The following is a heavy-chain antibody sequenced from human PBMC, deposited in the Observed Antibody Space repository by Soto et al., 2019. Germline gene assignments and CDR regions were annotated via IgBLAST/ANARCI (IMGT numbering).Heavy chain of an antibody. V-gene: IGHV1-46*02. J-gene: IGHJ6*02. D-gene: IGHD3-22*01. CDR2: INPSGGST. Sequence: GASVKVSCKASGYTVNTYAMHWVRQAPGQGLEWMGIINPSGGSTSYAQKFQGRVTMTRDTSTSTVYMELSSLRSEDTAVYYCARDYAPIRITMIVVVPEGYGMDVWGQGTTVTVSS. CDR3: ARDYAPIRITMIVVVPEGYGMDV. CDR1: GYTVNTYA.